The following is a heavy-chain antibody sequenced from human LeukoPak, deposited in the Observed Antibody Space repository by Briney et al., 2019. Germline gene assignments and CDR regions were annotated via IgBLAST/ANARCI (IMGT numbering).Heavy chain of an antibody. Sequence: GGSLRLSCAASGFSFSRYGMHWVRQAPGKGLEWVAVISYDGTSKYYADSVKGRFTISRDNAKNSLILQMNSLRGEDTAVYYCARALGNSTGDYWGQGTLVTVSS. D-gene: IGHD7-27*01. CDR2: ISYDGTSK. V-gene: IGHV3-30*03. CDR3: ARALGNSTGDY. CDR1: GFSFSRYG. J-gene: IGHJ4*02.